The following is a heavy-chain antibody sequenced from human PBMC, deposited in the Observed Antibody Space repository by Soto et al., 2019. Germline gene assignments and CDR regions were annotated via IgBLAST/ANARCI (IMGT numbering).Heavy chain of an antibody. CDR1: GYTFTSYA. J-gene: IGHJ6*02. V-gene: IGHV1-3*01. CDR3: ARAERVAARPRIDYYYYYGMDV. Sequence: ASVKVSCKASGYTFTSYAMHWVRQAPGQRLEWMGWINAGNGNTKYSQKFQGRVTITRDTSASTANMELSSLRSEDTAVYYCARAERVAARPRIDYYYYYGMDVWGQGTTVTVSS. CDR2: INAGNGNT. D-gene: IGHD6-6*01.